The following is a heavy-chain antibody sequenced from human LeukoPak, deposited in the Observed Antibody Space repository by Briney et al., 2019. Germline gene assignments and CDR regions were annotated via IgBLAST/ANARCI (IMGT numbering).Heavy chain of an antibody. Sequence: PGRFLRLSCAASGFTFSSYGMHWVRQAPGKGLEWVAVIWYDGSNKYYADSVKGRFTISRDNSKNTLYLQMNSLRAEDTAVYYCARGDYGDPFDYWGQGTLVTVSS. CDR3: ARGDYGDPFDY. J-gene: IGHJ4*02. CDR1: GFTFSSYG. CDR2: IWYDGSNK. D-gene: IGHD4-17*01. V-gene: IGHV3-33*01.